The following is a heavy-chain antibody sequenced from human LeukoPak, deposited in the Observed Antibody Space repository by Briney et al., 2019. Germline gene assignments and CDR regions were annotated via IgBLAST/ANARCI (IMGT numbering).Heavy chain of an antibody. J-gene: IGHJ1*01. V-gene: IGHV4-34*01. CDR3: AREDYCGNSEYFQH. D-gene: IGHD4-23*01. Sequence: SETLSLTCAVYGGSFSGYYWSWIRQPPGKGLEWIGEINHSGSTNYNPSLKSRVTISVDTSKNQFSLKLSSVTAADTAVYYCAREDYCGNSEYFQHWGQGTLVTVSS. CDR2: INHSGST. CDR1: GGSFSGYY.